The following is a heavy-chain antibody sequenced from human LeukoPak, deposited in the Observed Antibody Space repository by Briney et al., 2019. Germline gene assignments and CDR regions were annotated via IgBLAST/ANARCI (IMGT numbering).Heavy chain of an antibody. CDR3: ARGHRNTAAGDY. D-gene: IGHD6-13*01. V-gene: IGHV4-59*01. Sequence: AETLSLTCTVSGGSISSYYWSWIRQPPGKGLEWIGYIYYSGNTNSNPSLKSRVTISVDTSKRQFSLKLSSVTAADTAVYYCARGHRNTAAGDYWGQGTLVTVFS. J-gene: IGHJ4*02. CDR2: IYYSGNT. CDR1: GGSISSYY.